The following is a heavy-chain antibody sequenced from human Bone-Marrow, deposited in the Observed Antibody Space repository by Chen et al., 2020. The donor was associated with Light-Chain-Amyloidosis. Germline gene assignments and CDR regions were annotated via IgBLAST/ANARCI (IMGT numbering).Heavy chain of an antibody. CDR3: ARVVPPNYGANFNS. D-gene: IGHD4-17*01. J-gene: IGHJ4*02. CDR1: GGSIMSSSNF. Sequence: QLQLQESGPRLVKSSGTLSLTCTVSGGSIMSSSNFWGWLRQAPGKGLEWIGSIYYSGNTYMNSSLKNRVAMLVDTSNNQFSLRLNSVTAADTAVYFCARVVPPNYGANFNSWGQGTLVIVSS. V-gene: IGHV4-39*07. CDR2: IYYSGNT.